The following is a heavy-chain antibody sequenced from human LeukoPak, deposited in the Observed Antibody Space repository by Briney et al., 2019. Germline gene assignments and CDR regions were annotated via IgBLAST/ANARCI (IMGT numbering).Heavy chain of an antibody. CDR3: AKREEGYCSGGSCPGAFDI. D-gene: IGHD2-15*01. Sequence: SETLSLTCTVSGGSISGYYWSWIRQPAGKGLEWIGRIYTSGSTNYNPSLKSRVTISVDKSKNQFSLKLSSVTAADTAVYYCAKREEGYCSGGSCPGAFDIWGQGTMVTVSS. CDR2: IYTSGST. J-gene: IGHJ3*02. CDR1: GGSISGYY. V-gene: IGHV4-4*07.